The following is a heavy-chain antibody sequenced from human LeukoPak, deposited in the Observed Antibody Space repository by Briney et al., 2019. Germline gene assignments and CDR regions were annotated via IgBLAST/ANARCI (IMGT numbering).Heavy chain of an antibody. CDR1: GYTFTSYG. J-gene: IGHJ4*02. CDR3: ARDQAYGSGSYEEYYFDY. Sequence: ASVKVSCKASGYTFTSYGISWVRQAPGQGLEWMGWIGAYNGNTNYAQKLQGRVTMTTDTSTSTAYMELRSLRSDDTAVYYCARDQAYGSGSYEEYYFDYWGQGTLVTVSS. D-gene: IGHD3-10*01. V-gene: IGHV1-18*01. CDR2: IGAYNGNT.